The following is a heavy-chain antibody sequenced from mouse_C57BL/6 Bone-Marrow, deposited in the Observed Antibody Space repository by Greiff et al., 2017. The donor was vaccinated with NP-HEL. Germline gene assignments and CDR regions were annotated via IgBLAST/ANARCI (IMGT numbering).Heavy chain of an antibody. J-gene: IGHJ1*03. D-gene: IGHD5-1*01. V-gene: IGHV14-2*01. Sequence: EVKLVESGAELVKPGASVKLSCTASGFNIKDYYMHWVKQRTEQGLEWIGRIDPEDGDTKYAPKFQGKATITADTSSNTAYLQRSSLTSEDTAVYYCARDLRLDWYFDVWGTGTTVTVSS. CDR1: GFNIKDYY. CDR3: ARDLRLDWYFDV. CDR2: IDPEDGDT.